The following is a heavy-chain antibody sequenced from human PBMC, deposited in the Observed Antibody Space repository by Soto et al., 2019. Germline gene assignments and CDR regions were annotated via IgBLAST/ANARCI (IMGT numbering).Heavy chain of an antibody. CDR2: NIRTLGIE. Sequence: SVKVFCKASGGTFSSYTISWVRQALGQRPRWMGSNIRTLGIENSHQNFQGSVPFTAAASTSTAYMELSSLGPEDTAVYYWARLPMVYATPWFDRWGQRTLANLSP. CDR3: ARLPMVYATPWFDR. CDR1: GGTFSSYT. V-gene: IGHV1-69*02. J-gene: IGHJ5*02. D-gene: IGHD2-8*01.